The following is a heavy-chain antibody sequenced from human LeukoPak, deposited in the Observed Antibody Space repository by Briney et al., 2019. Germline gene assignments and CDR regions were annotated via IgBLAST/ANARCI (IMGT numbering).Heavy chain of an antibody. D-gene: IGHD2-15*01. CDR3: ARDLSSGAVVTDY. Sequence: GRSLRLSCAASGFTFSDYYMSWLPQAPGKGLEWVSYISSSGSTIYYADSVKGRFTISRDNAKNSLYLQMNSLRAEDTAVYYCARDLSSGAVVTDYWGQGTLVTVSS. CDR2: ISSSGSTI. V-gene: IGHV3-11*04. CDR1: GFTFSDYY. J-gene: IGHJ4*02.